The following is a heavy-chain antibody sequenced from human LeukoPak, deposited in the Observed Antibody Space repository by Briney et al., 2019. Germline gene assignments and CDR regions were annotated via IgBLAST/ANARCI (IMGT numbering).Heavy chain of an antibody. D-gene: IGHD5-18*01. CDR3: ARADWDTAMIDY. CDR1: GFTFGSYG. J-gene: IGHJ4*02. CDR2: ISYDGSNK. V-gene: IGHV3-30*03. Sequence: GRSLRLSCAASGFTFGSYGMHWVRQAPGTGLEWVAVISYDGSNKYYADSVKGRFTISRDNSKNTLYLQMNSLRAEDTAVYYCARADWDTAMIDYWGQGTLVTVSS.